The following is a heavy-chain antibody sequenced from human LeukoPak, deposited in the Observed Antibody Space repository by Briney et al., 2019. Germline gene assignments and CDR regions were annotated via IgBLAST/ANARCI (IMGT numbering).Heavy chain of an antibody. CDR2: INSDGSST. Sequence: AGGSLRLSCAASGFTFSSYWMHWVRQAPGKGLVWVSRINSDGSSTSYADSVKGRFTISRDNAKNTLYLQMNSLRAEDTAVYYCARGGNGPSYSSSWHLAYWGQGALVTVSS. V-gene: IGHV3-74*01. CDR1: GFTFSSYW. D-gene: IGHD6-13*01. CDR3: ARGGNGPSYSSSWHLAY. J-gene: IGHJ4*02.